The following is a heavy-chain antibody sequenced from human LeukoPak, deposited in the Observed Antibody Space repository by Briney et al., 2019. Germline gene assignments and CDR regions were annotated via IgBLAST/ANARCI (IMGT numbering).Heavy chain of an antibody. Sequence: GGSLRLSCAASGFTFSDYYMSWIRQAPGKGLEWVSYISSSGSTIYYADSVKGRFTISRDNAKNSLYLQMNSLRAEDTAVYYCARDRAYSYDSSGYVDYWGQGTLVTVSS. J-gene: IGHJ4*02. V-gene: IGHV3-11*01. D-gene: IGHD3-22*01. CDR3: ARDRAYSYDSSGYVDY. CDR1: GFTFSDYY. CDR2: ISSSGSTI.